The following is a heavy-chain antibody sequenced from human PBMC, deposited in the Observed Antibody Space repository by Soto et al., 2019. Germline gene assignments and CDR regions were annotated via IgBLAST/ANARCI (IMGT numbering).Heavy chain of an antibody. CDR1: GGSISSSSYY. CDR2: IDYSGST. V-gene: IGHV4-39*01. CDR3: AKHIKTTTTVLTHHDAFYL. Sequence: QLQLQESGPGLVKPSETLSLTCTVSGGSISSSSYYWGWIRQHPGKGLEWIGSIDYSGSTYYNQYHKGRVTYTVDTSKNKSSLKLCSEIAADTAVYYCAKHIKTTTTVLTHHDAFYLWSQRTMDTVSS. D-gene: IGHD4-17*01. J-gene: IGHJ3*01.